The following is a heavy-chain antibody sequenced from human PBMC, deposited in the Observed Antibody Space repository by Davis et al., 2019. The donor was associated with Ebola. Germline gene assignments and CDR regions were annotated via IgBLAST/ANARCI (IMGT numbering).Heavy chain of an antibody. CDR3: AKDTSNVWFDV. V-gene: IGHV3-23*01. CDR1: GFIFRRYV. CDR2: LGLSADT. Sequence: GESLKISCAASGFIFRRYVMSWVRQAPGKGLEWVSTLGLSADTYYADSVKGRFTISRDNSKNTLHLQMNSLRVEDTATYYCAKDTSNVWFDVWGQGTVVTVSS. D-gene: IGHD6-19*01. J-gene: IGHJ3*01.